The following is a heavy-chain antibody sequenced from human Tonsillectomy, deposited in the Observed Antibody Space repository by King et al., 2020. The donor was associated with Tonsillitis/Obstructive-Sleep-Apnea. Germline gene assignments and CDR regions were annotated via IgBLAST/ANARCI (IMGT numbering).Heavy chain of an antibody. CDR3: ARGTTVKSFDY. V-gene: IGHV4-31*03. CDR2: ICYSGNT. Sequence: QLQESGPGLVKPSQTLSLTCTVSGGSISSGGYYWSWIRQHPGKGLEWIGCICYSGNTYYNPSLKSRLTISVDTSKNQFSLKLSSVTPADTAVYYCARGTTVKSFDYWGQGTLVTVSS. D-gene: IGHD4-17*01. CDR1: GGSISSGGYY. J-gene: IGHJ4*02.